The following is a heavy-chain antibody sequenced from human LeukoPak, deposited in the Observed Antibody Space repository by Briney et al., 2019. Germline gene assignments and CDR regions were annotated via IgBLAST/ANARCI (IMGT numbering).Heavy chain of an antibody. J-gene: IGHJ6*02. V-gene: IGHV4-34*01. D-gene: IGHD2-21*02. CDR2: INHSGST. Sequence: SETLSLTCAVYGGSFSGYYWSWIRQPPGKGLEWIGEINHSGSTNYNPSLKSRVTISVDTSKNQFSLKLGSVTAADTAVYYCARLPAYCGGDCYTYYGMDVWGQGTTVTVSS. CDR3: ARLPAYCGGDCYTYYGMDV. CDR1: GGSFSGYY.